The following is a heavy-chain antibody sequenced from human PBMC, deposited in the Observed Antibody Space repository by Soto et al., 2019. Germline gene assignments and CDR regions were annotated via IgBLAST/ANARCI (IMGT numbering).Heavy chain of an antibody. CDR1: GFIFTDAW. D-gene: IGHD6-25*01. CDR3: ASLDHDNISDDY. J-gene: IGHJ4*02. CDR2: IKDMTEGGAI. Sequence: PGVSLSLSCAASGFIFTDAWVSWVRQAPGKGLEWLGRIKDMTEGGAIDYAAPVKGRFIISRDDSKKTLYLQMNSLKSEDTAVYYCASLDHDNISDDYWGQGTLVTVSS. V-gene: IGHV3-15*01.